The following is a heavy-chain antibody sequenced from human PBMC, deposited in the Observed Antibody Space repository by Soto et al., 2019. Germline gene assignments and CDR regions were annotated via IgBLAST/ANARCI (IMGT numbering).Heavy chain of an antibody. Sequence: PGGSLRLSCAASGFTFSSYEMNWVRQAPGKGLVWVSYISSSGSTIYYADSVKGRFTISRDNAKNALYLQMNSLRAEDTAVYYCARDNVTIFGVVKRGFYGMDVWGQGTTVTVSS. D-gene: IGHD3-3*01. CDR3: ARDNVTIFGVVKRGFYGMDV. CDR1: GFTFSSYE. CDR2: ISSSGSTI. J-gene: IGHJ6*02. V-gene: IGHV3-48*03.